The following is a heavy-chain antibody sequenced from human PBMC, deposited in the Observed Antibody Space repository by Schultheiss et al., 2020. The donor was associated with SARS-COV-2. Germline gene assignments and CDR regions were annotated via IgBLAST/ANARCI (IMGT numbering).Heavy chain of an antibody. J-gene: IGHJ3*02. D-gene: IGHD5-24*01. CDR3: ARGLQGHHAFDI. CDR2: IRSSGRDI. CDR1: GFTFGSYN. Sequence: GGSLRLSCAASGFTFGSYNMHWVRQAPGKGLEFVASIRSSGRDIYYADSMQGRFTASRDNANNSLYLQMHSLRAEDTAVYYCARGLQGHHAFDIWGQGTMVTVSS. V-gene: IGHV3-21*01.